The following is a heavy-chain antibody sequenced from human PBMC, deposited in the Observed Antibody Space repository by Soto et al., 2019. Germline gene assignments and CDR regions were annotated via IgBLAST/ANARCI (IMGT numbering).Heavy chain of an antibody. V-gene: IGHV4-31*03. CDR3: ARGLTYYDFWSGYPFDP. CDR1: GGSISSGGYY. CDR2: IYYSGST. D-gene: IGHD3-3*01. J-gene: IGHJ5*02. Sequence: SETLSLTCTVSGGSISSGGYYWSWIRQHPGKGLEWIGYIYYSGSTYYNPSLKSRVTISVDTSKNQFSLKLSSVTAADTAVYYCARGLTYYDFWSGYPFDPWGQGXLVTVSS.